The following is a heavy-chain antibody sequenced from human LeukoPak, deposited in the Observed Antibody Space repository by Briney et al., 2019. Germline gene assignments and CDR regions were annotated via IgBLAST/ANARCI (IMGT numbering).Heavy chain of an antibody. CDR1: GGTFSSYA. CDR3: ARDWNYASGAYDYGMGV. D-gene: IGHD1-7*01. CDR2: IILIFGTA. Sequence: SVKVSCKASGGTFSSYAISWVRQAPGQGLEWMGGIILIFGTANYAQKFQGRVTITADESTSTAYMELSSLRSEDTAVYYCARDWNYASGAYDYGMGVWGQGTTVTVSS. V-gene: IGHV1-69*13. J-gene: IGHJ6*02.